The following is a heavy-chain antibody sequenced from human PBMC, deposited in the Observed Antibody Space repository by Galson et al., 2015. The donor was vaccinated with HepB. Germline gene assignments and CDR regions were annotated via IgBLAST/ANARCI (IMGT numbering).Heavy chain of an antibody. V-gene: IGHV3-23*01. Sequence: SLRLSCAASGFTFSSYAMSWVRQAPGKGLEWVSAISGSGGSTYYADSVKGRFTISRDNSKNTLYLQMNSLRAEDTAVYYCAKDSIPGLVTATIDYWGQGTLVTVSS. CDR2: ISGSGGST. D-gene: IGHD5-12*01. J-gene: IGHJ4*02. CDR1: GFTFSSYA. CDR3: AKDSIPGLVTATIDY.